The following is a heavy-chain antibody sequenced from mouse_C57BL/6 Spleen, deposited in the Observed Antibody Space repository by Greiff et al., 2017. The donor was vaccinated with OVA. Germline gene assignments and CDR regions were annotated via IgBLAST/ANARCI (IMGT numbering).Heavy chain of an antibody. CDR1: GFTFSSYA. CDR2: ISDGGSYT. D-gene: IGHD2-5*01. V-gene: IGHV5-4*03. CDR3: ARGYYSNYSNWYFDV. J-gene: IGHJ1*03. Sequence: EVKLVESGGGLVKPGGSLKLSCAASGFTFSSYAMSWVRQTPEKRLEWVATISDGGSYTYYPDNVKGRFTISRDNAKNNLYLQMSHLKSEDTAMYYCARGYYSNYSNWYFDVWGTGTTVTVSS.